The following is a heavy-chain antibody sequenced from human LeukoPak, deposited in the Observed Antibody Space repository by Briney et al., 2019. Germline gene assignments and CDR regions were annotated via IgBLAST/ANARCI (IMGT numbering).Heavy chain of an antibody. D-gene: IGHD6-19*01. J-gene: IGHJ4*02. V-gene: IGHV3-9*01. CDR2: ISWNSGSI. Sequence: GGSLRLSCAASGFTFDDYAMHWVRQAPGKGLEWVSGISWNSGSIGYADSVKGRFTISRDNAKNTLYLQMNSLRAEDTAVYYCAKEGRMEWLVSSGGVYYFDYWGQGTLVTVSS. CDR1: GFTFDDYA. CDR3: AKEGRMEWLVSSGGVYYFDY.